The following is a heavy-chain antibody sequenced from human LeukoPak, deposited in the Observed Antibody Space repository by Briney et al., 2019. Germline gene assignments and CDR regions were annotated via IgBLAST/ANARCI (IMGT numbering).Heavy chain of an antibody. D-gene: IGHD3-22*01. CDR2: ISPTGGAI. CDR1: GFTFSTSA. J-gene: IGHJ6*04. CDR3: ARVYYYDSSGYLGP. V-gene: IGHV3-21*01. Sequence: GGSLRLSCATSGFTFSTSAMNWVRQAPGRGLEWVSSISPTGGAIFYADSLRGRFTISRDNAKNSLFLQMNSLRAEDTAVYYCARVYYYDSSGYLGPWGKGTTVTVSS.